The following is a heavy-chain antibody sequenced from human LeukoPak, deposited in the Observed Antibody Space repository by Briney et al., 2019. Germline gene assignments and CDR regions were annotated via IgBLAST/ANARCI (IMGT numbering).Heavy chain of an antibody. D-gene: IGHD1-26*01. CDR3: ARGAVGSDY. Sequence: SETLSLTCTVSGDSISSSSYYWGWIRQPPGKGLEWIGYIYYSGSTNYNPSLKSRVTISVDTSKNQFSLKLSSVTAADTAVYYCARGAVGSDYWGQGTLVTVSS. V-gene: IGHV4-61*05. CDR2: IYYSGST. CDR1: GDSISSSSYY. J-gene: IGHJ4*02.